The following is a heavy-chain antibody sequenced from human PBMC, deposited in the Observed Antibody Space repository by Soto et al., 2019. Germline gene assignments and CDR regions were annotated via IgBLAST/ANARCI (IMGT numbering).Heavy chain of an antibody. D-gene: IGHD4-17*01. Sequence: QVQLVQSGADVKKPGASVKVSCKASGYTFTSYAMHWVRQAPGQRLEWMGWINAGNGNTKYSQKFQGRVTITRDTSASTAYMELRSLRSEDTAVYYCARVSGDYAEYFQHWGPGTLVTVSS. J-gene: IGHJ1*01. CDR2: INAGNGNT. V-gene: IGHV1-3*01. CDR3: ARVSGDYAEYFQH. CDR1: GYTFTSYA.